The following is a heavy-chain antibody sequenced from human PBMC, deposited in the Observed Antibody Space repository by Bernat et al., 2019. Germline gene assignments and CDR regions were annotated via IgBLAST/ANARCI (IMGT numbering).Heavy chain of an antibody. CDR1: GGSISSSSYY. V-gene: IGHV4-39*01. D-gene: IGHD1-26*01. CDR2: MYYSGST. CDR3: ARHFASGSYYNYYYGMDV. Sequence: QLQLQESGPGLVKPSETLSLTCTVSGGSISSSSYYWGWIRQPPGKGLEWIGSMYYSGSTYYNPSLKSRVTISVDTSKNQFSLKLSSVTAADTAVYYCARHFASGSYYNYYYGMDVWGQGTTVTVSS. J-gene: IGHJ6*02.